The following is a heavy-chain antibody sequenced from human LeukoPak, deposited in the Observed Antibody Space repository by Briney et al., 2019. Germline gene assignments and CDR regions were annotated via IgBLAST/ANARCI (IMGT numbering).Heavy chain of an antibody. CDR3: ARRAGAYSHPYDY. J-gene: IGHJ4*02. Sequence: GGSLRLSCAASGFTFSSYWMNWVRQAPGKGLVWVSRINGDGSSTNYADSVKGRFTISRENSKNTLYLQMNRLRAEDTAVYYCARRAGAYSHPYDYWGQGTLVTVSS. V-gene: IGHV3-74*01. CDR1: GFTFSSYW. D-gene: IGHD4/OR15-4a*01. CDR2: INGDGSST.